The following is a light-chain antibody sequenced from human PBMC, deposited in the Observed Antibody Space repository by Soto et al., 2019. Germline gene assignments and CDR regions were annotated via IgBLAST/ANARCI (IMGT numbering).Light chain of an antibody. Sequence: DIQMTQSPSSLSASVGDRVTITCRASQSISSYLNWYQQKPGKAPKLLIYAASSLQSGVPSRFSGSGSGTHFTRTISSLQPEDFATYHCQQSYNPPLTFGGGTKVEI. V-gene: IGKV1-39*01. CDR2: AAS. CDR1: QSISSY. CDR3: QQSYNPPLT. J-gene: IGKJ4*01.